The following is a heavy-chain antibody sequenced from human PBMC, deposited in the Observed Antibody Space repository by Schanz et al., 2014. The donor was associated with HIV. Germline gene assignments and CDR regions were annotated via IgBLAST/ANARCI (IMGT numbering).Heavy chain of an antibody. Sequence: VQLAESGGGLVQPGGSLRLSCAASGFTFSSYAMTWVRQAPGKGLEWVAHIKSDGSAQDYVDSVKGRFTISRDNARNSVCLQMTSLRADDTAVYYCAREDWSLPDWGQGTLVTVSS. J-gene: IGHJ4*02. V-gene: IGHV3-7*01. CDR2: IKSDGSAQ. CDR3: AREDWSLPD. CDR1: GFTFSSYA. D-gene: IGHD3-3*01.